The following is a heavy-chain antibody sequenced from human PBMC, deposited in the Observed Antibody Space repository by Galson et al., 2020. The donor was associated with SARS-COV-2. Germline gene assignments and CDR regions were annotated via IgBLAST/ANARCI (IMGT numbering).Heavy chain of an antibody. J-gene: IGHJ3*01. V-gene: IGHV2-5*02. CDR2: VYWDDDK. Sequence: KMSGPTLVKPTQTLTLTCNFSGFSLSNTGVGVGWIRQPPGQDLEWLALVYWDDDKRYRPSLKSRLTITKDTSKNQVVLTMANMDPVDTGTYYCAHKPPGGPVADAFDVWGRGTMVTVSS. D-gene: IGHD3-10*01. CDR1: GFSLSNTGVG. CDR3: AHKPPGGPVADAFDV.